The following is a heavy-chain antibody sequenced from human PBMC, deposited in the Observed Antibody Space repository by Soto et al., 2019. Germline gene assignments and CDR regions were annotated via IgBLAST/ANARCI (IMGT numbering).Heavy chain of an antibody. CDR3: ASGVAVAGTSRDY. Sequence: GESLKISCKGSGYSFAGYWITWVRQKPGKGLEWMGRIDPSDSYTNYSPSFQGHVTISADKSISTAYLQWSSLKASDTAMYYCASGVAVAGTSRDYWGQGTLVTVSS. CDR1: GYSFAGYW. V-gene: IGHV5-10-1*01. J-gene: IGHJ4*02. D-gene: IGHD6-19*01. CDR2: IDPSDSYT.